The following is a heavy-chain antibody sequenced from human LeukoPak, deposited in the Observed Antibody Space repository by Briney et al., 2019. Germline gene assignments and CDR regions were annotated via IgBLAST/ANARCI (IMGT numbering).Heavy chain of an antibody. Sequence: PGGSLRLSCAASGFTFSSYAMSWVRQPPGKGLEWIGYIYYNGNTNYNPSLKSRVTLLLDKSKNQFSLRLNSVTAADTAVYYCARNGGNSDYDYWGQGTLVTVSA. CDR3: ARNGGNSDYDY. D-gene: IGHD4-23*01. CDR1: GFTFSSYA. CDR2: IYYNGNT. V-gene: IGHV4-59*12. J-gene: IGHJ4*02.